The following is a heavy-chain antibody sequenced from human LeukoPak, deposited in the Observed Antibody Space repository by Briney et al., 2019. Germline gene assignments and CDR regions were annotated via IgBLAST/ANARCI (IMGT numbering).Heavy chain of an antibody. Sequence: ASVKVSCKASGYTFTSYDINWVRQATGQGLEWMGWMNPNSGNTGYAQKFQGRVTMTRNTSISTAYMELSSLRSEDTAVYYCARGQADYYGSGSYYGPSDYYGMDVWGQGTTVTVSS. V-gene: IGHV1-8*01. CDR3: ARGQADYYGSGSYYGPSDYYGMDV. J-gene: IGHJ6*02. D-gene: IGHD3-10*01. CDR2: MNPNSGNT. CDR1: GYTFTSYD.